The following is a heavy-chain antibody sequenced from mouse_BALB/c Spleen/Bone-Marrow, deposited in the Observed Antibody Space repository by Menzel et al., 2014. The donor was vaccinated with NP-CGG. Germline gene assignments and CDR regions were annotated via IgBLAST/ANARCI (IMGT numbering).Heavy chain of an antibody. Sequence: DLVKPGASVKLSCKASGYTFTSYWINWIKQRPGQGLEWIGRIAPGSGSTYYNEMFKGKATLTVDTSSSTAYIQHSTLSSEDSAVYFCARFPIYYGNYGARDYWGQGTSVTVSS. CDR3: ARFPIYYGNYGARDY. V-gene: IGHV1S41*01. CDR2: IAPGSGST. J-gene: IGHJ4*01. D-gene: IGHD2-1*01. CDR1: GYTFTSYW.